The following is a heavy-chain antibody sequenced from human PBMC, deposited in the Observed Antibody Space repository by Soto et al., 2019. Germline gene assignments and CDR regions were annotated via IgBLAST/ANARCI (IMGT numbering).Heavy chain of an antibody. CDR3: FHSQFLRWFGFDS. CDR2: IYWDDDK. CDR1: ELSLSTSGVG. D-gene: IGHD3-10*01. Sequence: QITLKESGPTLVEPTQTLTLTCTFSELSLSTSGVGVGWIRQPPGKALEWLALIYWDDDKRYSPSLKSSLTLPKVTSINLVFLTMTNMDPLDTETYYCFHSQFLRWFGFDSWVQGTLVSFPS. V-gene: IGHV2-5*02. J-gene: IGHJ4*02.